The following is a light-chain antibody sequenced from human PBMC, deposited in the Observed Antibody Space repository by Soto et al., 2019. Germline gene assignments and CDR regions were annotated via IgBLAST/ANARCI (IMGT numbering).Light chain of an antibody. CDR1: QGVTTN. V-gene: IGKV3-15*01. CDR3: QQYNNWPFS. J-gene: IGKJ5*01. Sequence: EIIMTQSPGTLSVSPGERATLSCRAAQGVTTNFAWYQQKSGQSPRLLIYDVANRATGVPARFSGSGSETDFTLTISGLRYEDSPVYFCQQYNNWPFSFGQGTRLEIK. CDR2: DVA.